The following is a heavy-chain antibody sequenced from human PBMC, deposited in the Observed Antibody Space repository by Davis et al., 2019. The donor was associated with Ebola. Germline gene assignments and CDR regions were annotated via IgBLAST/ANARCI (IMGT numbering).Heavy chain of an antibody. Sequence: GESLKISCAASGFTFSSYAMHWVRQAPGKGLEWVAVISYDGSNKYYADSVKGRFTISRDNSKNTLYLQMNSLRAEDTAVYYCAKSSSSGLFYSGDAFDIWGQGTMVTVSS. V-gene: IGHV3-30-3*01. J-gene: IGHJ3*02. CDR2: ISYDGSNK. CDR1: GFTFSSYA. CDR3: AKSSSSGLFYSGDAFDI. D-gene: IGHD6-6*01.